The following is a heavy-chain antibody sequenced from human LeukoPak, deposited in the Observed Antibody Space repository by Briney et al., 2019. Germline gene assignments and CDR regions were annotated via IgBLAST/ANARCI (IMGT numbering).Heavy chain of an antibody. J-gene: IGHJ5*02. V-gene: IGHV3-30*02. CDR2: IRFDGSRH. Sequence: GGSVTLSCAASGFTFSDFGMHWLPQAPGNGRGWIAFIRFDGSRHYLVDSVEGRFTISRDNSKSTMYVQMNSLKNEDTAVYYCAKDVERRTWGGNWFDTWGQGTLVTVSS. D-gene: IGHD3-10*01. CDR1: GFTFSDFG. CDR3: AKDVERRTWGGNWFDT.